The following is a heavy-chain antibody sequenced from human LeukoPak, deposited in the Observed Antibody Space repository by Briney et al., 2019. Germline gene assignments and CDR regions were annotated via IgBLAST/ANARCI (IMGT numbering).Heavy chain of an antibody. V-gene: IGHV3-33*01. CDR3: AREIFGSGSYPEY. CDR2: IWHDGSHK. D-gene: IGHD3-10*01. Sequence: GGSLRLSCAASGFSFNTYAMHWVRQAPGKGLEWVTLIWHDGSHKFYIDSVRGRFTISRDNSRNTVYLQMNGLRAEDTAVYYCAREIFGSGSYPEYWGQGTLVTVSS. J-gene: IGHJ4*02. CDR1: GFSFNTYA.